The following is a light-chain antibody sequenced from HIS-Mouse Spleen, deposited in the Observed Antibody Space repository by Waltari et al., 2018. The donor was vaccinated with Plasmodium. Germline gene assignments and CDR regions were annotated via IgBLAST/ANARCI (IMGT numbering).Light chain of an antibody. V-gene: IGLV3-21*02. CDR1: NIGSKS. CDR3: QVWDSSSDHPV. CDR2: EDR. Sequence: YVLTPPPSLSVAPRSTARITCGGNNIGSKSVHCYQQKPGQAPVLVVYEDRDRPSGIPGRFSGSNSGNTATLTISRVEAGDEADYYCQVWDSSSDHPVFGGGTKLTVL. J-gene: IGLJ2*01.